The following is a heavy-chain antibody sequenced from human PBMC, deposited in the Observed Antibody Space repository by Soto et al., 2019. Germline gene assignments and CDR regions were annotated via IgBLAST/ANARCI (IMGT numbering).Heavy chain of an antibody. Sequence: GGSLRLSCAASGFSFSSYSMNWVRQAPGKGLKWVSSISSSSSYIYYADSLKGRFTISRDNAKNSLYLQMNSLRAEDTAVYYCARDLYCSSSSCYQGFVDYWGQGTLVTVSS. V-gene: IGHV3-21*01. CDR1: GFSFSSYS. D-gene: IGHD2-2*01. CDR2: ISSSSSYI. J-gene: IGHJ4*02. CDR3: ARDLYCSSSSCYQGFVDY.